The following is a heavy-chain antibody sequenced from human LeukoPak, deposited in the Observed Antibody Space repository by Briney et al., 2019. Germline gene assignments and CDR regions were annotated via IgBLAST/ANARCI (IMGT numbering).Heavy chain of an antibody. D-gene: IGHD3-9*01. CDR3: ARGLRYFDWQY. CDR1: GFTFSSYS. J-gene: IGHJ4*02. Sequence: GSLRLSCAASGFTFSSYSMNWVRQAPGKGLEWVSYISSSSSTIYYADSVKGRFTISRDNAKNSLYLQMNSLRAEDTAVYYCARGLRYFDWQYWGQGTLVTVSS. CDR2: ISSSSSTI. V-gene: IGHV3-48*04.